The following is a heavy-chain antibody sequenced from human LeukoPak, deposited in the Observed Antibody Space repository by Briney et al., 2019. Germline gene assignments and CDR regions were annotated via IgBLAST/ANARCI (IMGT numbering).Heavy chain of an antibody. Sequence: PSETLSLTCTVSGGSISSSSYYWGWIRQPPGKGLEWIGSIYYSGSTYYIPSLKSRVTISVDTSKNQFSLKLSSVTAADTAVYYCARDPRAYCGGDCYLGYWGQGTLVTVSS. D-gene: IGHD2-21*02. CDR3: ARDPRAYCGGDCYLGY. V-gene: IGHV4-39*07. J-gene: IGHJ4*02. CDR1: GGSISSSSYY. CDR2: IYYSGST.